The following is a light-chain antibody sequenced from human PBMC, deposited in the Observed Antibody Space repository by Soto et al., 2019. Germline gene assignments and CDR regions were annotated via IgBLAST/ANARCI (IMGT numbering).Light chain of an antibody. J-gene: IGKJ4*01. V-gene: IGKV1-39*01. CDR3: QQSYSTPPT. CDR1: QSISSY. Sequence: MHVTQSPSSMSASVVDRVTITCRASQSISSYLNWYQQKPGKAPKLLIYAASSLQSGVPSRFSGSGSGTDFTLTISSLQPEDFATYYCQQSYSTPPTFGGAAKVAIK. CDR2: AAS.